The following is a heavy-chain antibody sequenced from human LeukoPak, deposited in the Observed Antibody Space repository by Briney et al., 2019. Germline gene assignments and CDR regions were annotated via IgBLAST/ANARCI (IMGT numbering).Heavy chain of an antibody. CDR1: GDSISSRTW. J-gene: IGHJ6*04. D-gene: IGHD2-15*01. V-gene: IGHV4-4*02. CDR3: ARDQREELYWGGHCSSGNCPVYGMDV. Sequence: SETLSLTCAVSGDSISSRTWWSWVRQPPGKGLEWIGEIFHSGSTNYNPSLKSRVTILVDKSKNQFSLKLSSVTAAGTAVYYCARDQREELYWGGHCSSGNCPVYGMDVWGKGTTVTVSS. CDR2: IFHSGST.